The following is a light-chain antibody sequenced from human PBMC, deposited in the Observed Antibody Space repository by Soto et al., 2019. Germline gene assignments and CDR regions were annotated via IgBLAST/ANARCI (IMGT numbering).Light chain of an antibody. CDR2: DAS. J-gene: IGKJ3*01. CDR1: QDISNY. Sequence: DIQMTQSPSSLSASVGDRVTITCQASQDISNYLNWYQQKPGKAPKLLIYDASNSETGVPSRFSGSGSGTDFTFTISSLQAEDIATYYCQQYDNLPLTFGPGPKVDIK. CDR3: QQYDNLPLT. V-gene: IGKV1-33*01.